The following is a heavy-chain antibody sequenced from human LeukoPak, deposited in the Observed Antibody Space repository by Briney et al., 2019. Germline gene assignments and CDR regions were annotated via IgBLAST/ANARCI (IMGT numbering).Heavy chain of an antibody. CDR3: ARGGHYYDY. Sequence: SQTLSLTCTVSGGSINTYYWNWIRQSPGKGLEWIGYIHYSGSTNYNPSLKSRVTMSVDTSKNQFSLKLSPVTAADTAVYYCARGGHYYDYWGQGTLVTVSS. CDR2: IHYSGST. V-gene: IGHV4-59*01. CDR1: GGSINTYY. J-gene: IGHJ4*02.